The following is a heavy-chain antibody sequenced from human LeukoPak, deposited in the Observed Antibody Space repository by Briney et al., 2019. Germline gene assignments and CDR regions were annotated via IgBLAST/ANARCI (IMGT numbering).Heavy chain of an antibody. CDR1: GYTFTGYY. CDR3: ARDLYDSSGYHPGGIDY. Sequence: GSVKVSCKASGYTFTGYYMHWVRQAPGQGLEWMGWINPNSGGTNYAQKFQGRVTMTRDTSISTAYMELSRLRSDDTAVYYCARDLYDSSGYHPGGIDYWGQGTLVTVSS. D-gene: IGHD3-22*01. CDR2: INPNSGGT. V-gene: IGHV1-2*02. J-gene: IGHJ4*02.